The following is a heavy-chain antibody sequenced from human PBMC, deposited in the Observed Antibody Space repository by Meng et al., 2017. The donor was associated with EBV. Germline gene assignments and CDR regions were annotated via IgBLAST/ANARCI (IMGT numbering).Heavy chain of an antibody. J-gene: IGHJ4*02. V-gene: IGHV7-4-1*02. D-gene: IGHD1-1*01. CDR1: GYTFRNYA. Sequence: QVQPGQFGSGWKRPGASVKVSFKASGYTFRNYAINWMRQVPGQGLEWMGWINTYSGKATFAQGFTGRFVFSLDTPVTTAHLQISGLKTEDSAVYYCARGVEENGSHYPFDSWGQGTLVTVSS. CDR3: ARGVEENGSHYPFDS. CDR2: INTYSGKA.